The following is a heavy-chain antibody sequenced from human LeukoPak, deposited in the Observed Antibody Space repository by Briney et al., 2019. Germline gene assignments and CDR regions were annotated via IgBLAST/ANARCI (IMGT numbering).Heavy chain of an antibody. Sequence: GGSLRLSCAASGFTFSSYAMSWVRQAPGKWLEWVSAISGSGGSTYYADSVKGRFTISRDNSKNTLYLQMNSLRAEDTAVYYCAKDLRVMYYYDSSGYPPRAYWGQGTLVTVSS. D-gene: IGHD3-22*01. CDR3: AKDLRVMYYYDSSGYPPRAY. CDR1: GFTFSSYA. V-gene: IGHV3-23*01. CDR2: ISGSGGST. J-gene: IGHJ4*02.